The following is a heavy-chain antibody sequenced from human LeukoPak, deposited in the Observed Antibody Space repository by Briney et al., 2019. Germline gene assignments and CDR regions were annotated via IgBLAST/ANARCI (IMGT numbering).Heavy chain of an antibody. Sequence: ASVNVSCKASGYTFTYYYIHWVRQAPGQGVEWMGWINPNSGGTNYAQKFQGRVNMTRDTSISTAYMELSRLRSDDTAVYYCARASIVATSPTLLFDWGQGTLVTVSS. J-gene: IGHJ4*02. CDR1: GYTFTYYY. V-gene: IGHV1-2*02. CDR3: ARASIVATSPTLLFD. D-gene: IGHD5-12*01. CDR2: INPNSGGT.